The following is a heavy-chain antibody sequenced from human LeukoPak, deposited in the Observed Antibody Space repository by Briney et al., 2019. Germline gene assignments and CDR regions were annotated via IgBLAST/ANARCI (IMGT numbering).Heavy chain of an antibody. V-gene: IGHV1-2*02. D-gene: IGHD3-3*01. CDR2: VNPNSGGT. CDR3: ARTPTNYDFWSGYAYYYGMDV. J-gene: IGHJ6*02. CDR1: GYTFTGNY. Sequence: ASVKVSCKASGYTFTGNYMHWVRQAPGQGLEWMGWVNPNSGGTNSAQKFQGRVTMTRDTSISTAYMELSRLRSDDTAMYYCARTPTNYDFWSGYAYYYGMDVWGQGTTVTVSS.